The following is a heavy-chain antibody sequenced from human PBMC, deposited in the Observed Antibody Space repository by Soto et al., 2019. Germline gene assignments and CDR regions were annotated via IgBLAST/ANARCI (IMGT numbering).Heavy chain of an antibody. CDR3: AGLNGYNRYFDH. D-gene: IGHD5-12*01. CDR2: IFDTGKT. J-gene: IGHJ2*01. V-gene: IGHV4-30-2*01. Sequence: QLQLVESGSGLVRPSQALSLSCNVSGGSLSSGGCSWAWVRLPTGKGLEWIGYIFDTGKTYFSASLKSRLSMSVDTSRNQFSMQLASVTAADTALYYCAGLNGYNRYFDHWGRGTLVTVS. CDR1: GGSLSSGGCS.